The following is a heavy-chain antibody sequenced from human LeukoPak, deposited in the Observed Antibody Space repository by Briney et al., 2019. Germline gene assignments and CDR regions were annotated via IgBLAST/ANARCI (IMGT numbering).Heavy chain of an antibody. J-gene: IGHJ4*02. CDR3: ARGEFGEPFDY. CDR2: IRGHNGNT. V-gene: IGHV1-18*01. CDR1: GYTFTTYG. D-gene: IGHD3-10*01. Sequence: GASVKVSCKASGYTFTTYGISWVRQAPGQGLEWMGWIRGHNGNTEYAQKFQGRVTMATDTSTSTAYMELRSLRSDDTAVYYCARGEFGEPFDYWGQGTLVTVSS.